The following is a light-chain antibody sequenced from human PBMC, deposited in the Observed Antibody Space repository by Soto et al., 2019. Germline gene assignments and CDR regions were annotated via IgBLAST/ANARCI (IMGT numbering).Light chain of an antibody. V-gene: IGKV3-20*01. CDR1: QSLSRNS. CDR3: QQYGTLIT. CDR2: GAS. Sequence: IVLTQFPGTLSLSPGERATLSCRASQSLSRNSLAWYQQKPGQAPRLLIYGASSRATGVPDKFSGSGSGTDFTLTISRLEPEDFAVYYCQQYGTLITFGGGTKVDIK. J-gene: IGKJ4*01.